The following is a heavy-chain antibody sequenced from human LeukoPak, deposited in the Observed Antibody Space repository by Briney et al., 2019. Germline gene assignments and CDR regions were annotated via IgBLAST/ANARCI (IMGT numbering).Heavy chain of an antibody. CDR3: ARLYADSSGWSVVYYYYYYGMDV. D-gene: IGHD6-19*01. CDR1: GGSISSYY. V-gene: IGHV4-59*08. J-gene: IGHJ6*02. CDR2: LYYSGST. Sequence: NASETLSLTCTVSGGSISSYYWSWIRQPPGKGLEWIGYLYYSGSTNYNPSLKSRVTISVDTSKNQFSLKLSSVTAADTAVYYCARLYADSSGWSVVYYYYYYGMDVWGQGTTVTVSS.